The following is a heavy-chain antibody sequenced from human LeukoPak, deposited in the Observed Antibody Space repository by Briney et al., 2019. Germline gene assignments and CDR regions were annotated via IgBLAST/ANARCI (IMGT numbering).Heavy chain of an antibody. CDR2: IYYNGST. D-gene: IGHD1-14*01. J-gene: IGHJ2*01. V-gene: IGHV4-39*07. Sequence: PSETLSLTCTVSGGSISSRNYYWGWIRQSPGKGLEWIGSIYYNGSTYYNPSLKSRVTISRDTSKKRVSLKLRSVTAADTAVYYCARGGDGSRTTPFYWYFNLWGRGTLVTVSS. CDR1: GGSISSRNYY. CDR3: ARGGDGSRTTPFYWYFNL.